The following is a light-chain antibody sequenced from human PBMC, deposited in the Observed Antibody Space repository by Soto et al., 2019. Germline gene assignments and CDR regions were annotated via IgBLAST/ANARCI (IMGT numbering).Light chain of an antibody. CDR1: QSITIQ. Sequence: DIQMTQSPSTLSASVGDRVTITCRASQSITIQVGWYQQKPGKAPKLLIFDASSLESGVPSRFSGSGSGTEFSLTISSLQPDDFATYYCQHYNSDSWTFGQGTKVEIK. CDR3: QHYNSDSWT. CDR2: DAS. V-gene: IGKV1-5*01. J-gene: IGKJ1*01.